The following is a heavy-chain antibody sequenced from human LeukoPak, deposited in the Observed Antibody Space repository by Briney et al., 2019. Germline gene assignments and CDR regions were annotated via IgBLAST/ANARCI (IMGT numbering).Heavy chain of an antibody. V-gene: IGHV1-8*01. D-gene: IGHD3-22*01. CDR1: GYTFTSYD. Sequence: ASVKVSCKASGYTFTSYDINWVRQATGQGLEWMGWINPNSGNTGYAQKFQGRVTMTRTTSISTAYMELSRLRSEDTAVYYCARVLGYYDKRDAFDIWGQGTMVTVSS. J-gene: IGHJ3*02. CDR3: ARVLGYYDKRDAFDI. CDR2: INPNSGNT.